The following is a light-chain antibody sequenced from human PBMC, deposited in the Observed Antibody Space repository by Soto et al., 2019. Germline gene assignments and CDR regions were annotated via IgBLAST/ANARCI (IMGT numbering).Light chain of an antibody. J-gene: IGKJ3*01. CDR3: QQYYSTPRT. CDR2: AAS. Sequence: DIQMTQSPSSLSASVGDRVTITCRASQNIFTYLNWYQQRPGKAPNLLIYAASSLQSGVPSRFSGSGSGTDFTLTIRSLQPEDFATYYCQQYYSTPRTFGPGTKVDIK. CDR1: QNIFTY. V-gene: IGKV1-39*01.